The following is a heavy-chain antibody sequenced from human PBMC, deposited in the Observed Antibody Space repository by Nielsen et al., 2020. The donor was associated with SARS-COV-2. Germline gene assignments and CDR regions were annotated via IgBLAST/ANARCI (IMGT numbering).Heavy chain of an antibody. CDR2: ISPYNGNR. Sequence: ASVKVSCKAFDYNFLSYGISWVRQAPGQGLDWMGWISPYNGNRNYAQKLQGRVTMTTDTSTSTAYMELRSLRSDDTAVYYCARDRHIVVVPAAPELNYYYYGMDVWGQGTTVTVSS. CDR3: ARDRHIVVVPAAPELNYYYYGMDV. J-gene: IGHJ6*02. CDR1: DYNFLSYG. D-gene: IGHD2-2*01. V-gene: IGHV1-18*01.